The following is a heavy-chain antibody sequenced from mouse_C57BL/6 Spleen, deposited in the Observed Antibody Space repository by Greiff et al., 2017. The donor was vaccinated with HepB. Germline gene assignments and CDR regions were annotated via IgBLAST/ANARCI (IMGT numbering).Heavy chain of an antibody. Sequence: EVHLVESGGGLVQPGGSLKLSCAASGFTFSDYYMYWVRQTPEKRLEWVAYISNGGGSTYYPDTVKGRFTISRDNAKNTLYLQMSRLKSEDTAMYYCARRGYYDPYYYAMDYWGQGTSVTVSS. D-gene: IGHD2-3*01. CDR1: GFTFSDYY. J-gene: IGHJ4*01. CDR2: ISNGGGST. V-gene: IGHV5-12*01. CDR3: ARRGYYDPYYYAMDY.